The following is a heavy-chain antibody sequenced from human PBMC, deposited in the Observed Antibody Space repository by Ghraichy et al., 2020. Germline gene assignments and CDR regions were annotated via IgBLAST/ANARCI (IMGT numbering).Heavy chain of an antibody. CDR2: ISAGGGST. Sequence: ETLSLTCAADGFTFSNYGMSWVRQAPGKGLEWVSGISAGGGSTKYADSVKGRFTVSRDDPKKMVYLQMNSLRAEDTAVYYCAKDLLQLWGSPADYWGQGTLVAVSS. D-gene: IGHD3-10*01. CDR3: AKDLLQLWGSPADY. V-gene: IGHV3-23*01. J-gene: IGHJ4*02. CDR1: GFTFSNYG.